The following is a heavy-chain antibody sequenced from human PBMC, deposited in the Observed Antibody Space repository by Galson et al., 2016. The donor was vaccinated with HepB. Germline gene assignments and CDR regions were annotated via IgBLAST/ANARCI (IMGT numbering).Heavy chain of an antibody. J-gene: IGHJ4*02. CDR3: ARQYRGGPSDY. CDR2: MYYDGRT. V-gene: IGHV4-59*11. D-gene: IGHD5-12*01. Sequence: ETLSLTCTVSGDSITSHYWSWIRQPPGKGLEWIGYMYYDGRTNSIPSLKSRFTMSIDTSNNHFSLRLTSVTAADTALYYCARQYRGGPSDYWGQGTLVIVSS. CDR1: GDSITSHY.